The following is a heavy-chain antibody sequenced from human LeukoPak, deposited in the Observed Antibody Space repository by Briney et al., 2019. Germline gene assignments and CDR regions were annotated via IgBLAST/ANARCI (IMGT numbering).Heavy chain of an antibody. CDR1: GVTFSSYG. J-gene: IGHJ4*02. Sequence: GGSLRLSCAASGVTFSSYGMHWVRQAPGKGLEWVAFIRYDGSNKYYADSVKGRFTISRDNSKNTLYLQMNSLRAEDTAVYYCAKDPLWFGESFDFDYWDQGTLVTVSS. V-gene: IGHV3-30*02. CDR2: IRYDGSNK. CDR3: AKDPLWFGESFDFDY. D-gene: IGHD3-10*01.